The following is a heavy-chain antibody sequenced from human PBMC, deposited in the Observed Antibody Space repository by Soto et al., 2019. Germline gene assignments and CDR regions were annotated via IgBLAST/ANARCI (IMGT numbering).Heavy chain of an antibody. V-gene: IGHV3-23*01. J-gene: IGHJ4*02. D-gene: IGHD3-10*01. CDR3: AKKTTGTLPFDY. CDR2: IGVSGTGT. CDR1: GFTFSNYA. Sequence: GGSLRLSCAASGFTFSNYAMHWVRQAPGKGLEWVSGIGVSGTGTYYADSVKGRFTISRDNSKNTVYLQMNSLRVDDTAVYYCAKKTTGTLPFDYWGQGTLVTVSS.